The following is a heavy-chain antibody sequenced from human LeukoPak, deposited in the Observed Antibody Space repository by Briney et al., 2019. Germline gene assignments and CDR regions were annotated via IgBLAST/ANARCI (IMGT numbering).Heavy chain of an antibody. J-gene: IGHJ5*01. D-gene: IGHD2-15*01. Sequence: ASVKVSCKASGYTFSDYYMYWLRQAPGEWLEWMGRINPKSGDTNYAQNFQGRVTMTRDTSMNTAYMELSRLRSDDTAVYFCARGYCSGGSCYLVENWFDFWGQGTLVTVSS. V-gene: IGHV1-2*06. CDR1: GYTFSDYY. CDR3: ARGYCSGGSCYLVENWFDF. CDR2: INPKSGDT.